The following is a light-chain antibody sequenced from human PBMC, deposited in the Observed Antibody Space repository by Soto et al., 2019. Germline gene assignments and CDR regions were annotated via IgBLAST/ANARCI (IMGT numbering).Light chain of an antibody. CDR2: SSS. CDR1: QSISIS. CDR3: QQSYSTPRT. J-gene: IGKJ1*01. V-gene: IGKV1-39*01. Sequence: DIQMTQSPSSLSASVGDRVTITCRASQSISISLNWFQQKPGKAPKVLIYSSSSLQSGVPSRFSGRGSGTDFTLTISSLQPEDFATYYCQQSYSTPRTFGQGTKVDIK.